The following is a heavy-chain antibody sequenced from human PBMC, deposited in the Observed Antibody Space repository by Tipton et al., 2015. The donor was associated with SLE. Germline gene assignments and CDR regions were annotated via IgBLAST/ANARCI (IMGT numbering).Heavy chain of an antibody. CDR2: IFYTGST. V-gene: IGHV4-61*05. Sequence: TLSLTCTVSGASISSSNYYWVWIRQPPGKGLEWIGSIFYTGSTTYNPSLKSRLTMSVDTPKNQFSLKLTSVTAADTAVYYCARISVDTTMAQRVDYGMDVWGQGTTVTVSS. CDR1: GASISSSNYY. D-gene: IGHD5-18*01. J-gene: IGHJ6*02. CDR3: ARISVDTTMAQRVDYGMDV.